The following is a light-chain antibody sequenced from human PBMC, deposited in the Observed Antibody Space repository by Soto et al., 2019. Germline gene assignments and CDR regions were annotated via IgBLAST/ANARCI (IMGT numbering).Light chain of an antibody. Sequence: QSVLTQPPSVSASPGQKVTISCSGSSSNIGNNYLSWYQQLPGTDPTLLIFENNKRPSGIPYRFSGSTSGTSATLGITGLQTGDEADYYCGTWDDSLSAVVFGGGTKLTVL. V-gene: IGLV1-51*02. CDR2: ENN. CDR3: GTWDDSLSAVV. CDR1: SSNIGNNY. J-gene: IGLJ2*01.